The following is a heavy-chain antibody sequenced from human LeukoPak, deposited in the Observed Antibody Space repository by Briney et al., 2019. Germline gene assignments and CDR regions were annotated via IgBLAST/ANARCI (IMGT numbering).Heavy chain of an antibody. V-gene: IGHV3-30*18. CDR1: GFTFNNYW. J-gene: IGHJ4*02. Sequence: QAGGSLRLSCAASGFTFNNYWMSWVRQAPGKGLEWVAVISYDGSNKYYADSVKGRFTISRDNSKNTLYLQMNSLRAEDTAVYYCAKAGGDYGDYYYFDYWGQGTLVTVSS. CDR2: ISYDGSNK. CDR3: AKAGGDYGDYYYFDY. D-gene: IGHD4-17*01.